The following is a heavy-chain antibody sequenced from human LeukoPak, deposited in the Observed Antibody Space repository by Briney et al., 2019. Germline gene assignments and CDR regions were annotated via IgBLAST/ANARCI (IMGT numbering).Heavy chain of an antibody. CDR3: AKDLYSIAAAGFDAFDI. Sequence: GGSLRLSCAAPGFTFSSYAMSWVRQAPGKGLEWVSAISGSGGSTYYADSVKGRFTISRDNSKNTLYLQMNSLRAEDTAVYYCAKDLYSIAAAGFDAFDIWGQGTMVTVSS. J-gene: IGHJ3*02. CDR2: ISGSGGST. V-gene: IGHV3-23*01. CDR1: GFTFSSYA. D-gene: IGHD6-13*01.